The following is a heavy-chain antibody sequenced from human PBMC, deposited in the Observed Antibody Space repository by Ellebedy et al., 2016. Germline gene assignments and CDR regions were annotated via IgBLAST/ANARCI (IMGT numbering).Heavy chain of an antibody. CDR2: IVNSGRET. CDR1: GFTFSIAG. CDR3: TRDGSEWSRDY. J-gene: IGHJ4*02. Sequence: GESLKISXAASGFTFSIAGMTWVRQAPGKGLEWVATIVNSGRETYYADPLKGRFTISRDNAMNSLYLQMDSLTVEDTAVYYCTRDGSEWSRDYWGQGTLATVSS. D-gene: IGHD2-8*01. V-gene: IGHV3-21*06.